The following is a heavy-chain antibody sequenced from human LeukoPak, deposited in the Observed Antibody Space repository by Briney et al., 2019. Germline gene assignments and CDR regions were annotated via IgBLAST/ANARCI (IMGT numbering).Heavy chain of an antibody. CDR3: AKDITMVRGVIGYFDY. V-gene: IGHV3-23*01. D-gene: IGHD3-10*01. CDR2: ISGSGGST. Sequence: GGSLRLSCAASGFTFSSYAMSWVRQAPGKGLEWVSAISGSGGSTYYADSVKGRFTISRDNSKNTLYLQMNGLRAEDTAVYYCAKDITMVRGVIGYFDYWGQGTLVTVSS. CDR1: GFTFSSYA. J-gene: IGHJ4*02.